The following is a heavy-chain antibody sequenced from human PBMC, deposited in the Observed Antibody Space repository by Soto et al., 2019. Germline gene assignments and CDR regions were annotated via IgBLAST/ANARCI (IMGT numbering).Heavy chain of an antibody. V-gene: IGHV4-31*03. Sequence: PSETLSLACTVSGGSISSGGYYWSWIRQHPGKGLEWIGYIYYSGSTYYNPSLKSRVTISVDTSKNQFSLKLSSVTAADTAVYYCAAAYDHRVGNYYYGMDVWGQGTTVTVSS. CDR3: AAAYDHRVGNYYYGMDV. J-gene: IGHJ6*02. CDR2: IYYSGST. D-gene: IGHD1-26*01. CDR1: GGSISSGGYY.